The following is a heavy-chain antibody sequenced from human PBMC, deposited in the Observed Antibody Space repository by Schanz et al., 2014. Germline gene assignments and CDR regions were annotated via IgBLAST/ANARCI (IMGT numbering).Heavy chain of an antibody. CDR3: ARGASRDYFAMDV. V-gene: IGHV3-74*02. J-gene: IGHJ6*02. CDR1: GFIFSDSW. Sequence: EVQLVESGGGLVQPGGSLRLSCAASGFIFSDSWMHWVRQPPGKGLLWVSRVSRDGSETTYVDSVRGRFTISRDTAKNTVFLQMNNLRAEDTAVYYCARGASRDYFAMDVWGQGTTVTVSS. CDR2: VSRDGSET.